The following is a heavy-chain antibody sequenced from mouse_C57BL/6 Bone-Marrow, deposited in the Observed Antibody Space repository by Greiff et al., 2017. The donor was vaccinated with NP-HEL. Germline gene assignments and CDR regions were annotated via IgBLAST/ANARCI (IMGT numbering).Heavy chain of an antibody. CDR1: GYSITSGYY. CDR3: ARRLYDRNWYFDV. D-gene: IGHD2-14*01. CDR2: ISYDGSN. Sequence: EVQLQQSGPGLVKPSQSLSLTCSVTGYSITSGYYWNWIRQFPGNKLEWMGYISYDGSNNYNPSLKNRISITRDTSNNQFFLKLNSVTTEDTATYYCARRLYDRNWYFDVWGTGTTVTVSS. J-gene: IGHJ1*03. V-gene: IGHV3-6*01.